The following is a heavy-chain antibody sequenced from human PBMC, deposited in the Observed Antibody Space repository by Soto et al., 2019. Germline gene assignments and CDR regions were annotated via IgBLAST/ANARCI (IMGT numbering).Heavy chain of an antibody. CDR2: SIASGGDT. D-gene: IGHD3-22*01. CDR3: ANSYDSSAYLIFDAFDI. V-gene: IGHV3-23*01. Sequence: EVQLLESGGGLVQPGGSLRLSCAASGFTFSSYAMSYVRQAPGKGLEWVSASIASGGDTYYADSVKGRFTISRDNSKNTLYLQMNSLRADDTAVYYCANSYDSSAYLIFDAFDIWGQGTVVTVSS. J-gene: IGHJ3*02. CDR1: GFTFSSYA.